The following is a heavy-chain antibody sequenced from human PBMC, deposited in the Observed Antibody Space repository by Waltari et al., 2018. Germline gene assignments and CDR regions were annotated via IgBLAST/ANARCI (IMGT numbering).Heavy chain of an antibody. CDR1: GGSFSGYY. D-gene: IGHD6-13*01. CDR2: INHSGRN. V-gene: IGHV4-34*01. J-gene: IGHJ6*02. CDR3: ARGLSSSWYYYYYGMDV. Sequence: QVQLQQWGAGLLKPSETLSLTCAVYGGSFSGYYWSWIRQPPGKGLEWSGEINHSGRNNDNPSLNGRVTRSGDTTKNHFSLKLSSVTAADTAVYYCARGLSSSWYYYYYGMDVWGQGTTVTVSS.